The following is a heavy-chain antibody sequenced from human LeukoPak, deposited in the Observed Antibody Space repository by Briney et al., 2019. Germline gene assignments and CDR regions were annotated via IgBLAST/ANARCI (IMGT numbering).Heavy chain of an antibody. CDR2: INHSGST. J-gene: IGHJ4*02. Sequence: PSETLSLTCAVYGGSFSGYYWSWIRQPPGKGLEWIGEINHSGSTNYNPSLKSRVTISVDTSKNQFSLKLSSVTAADTAVYYCARARLRYFDWFDYWGQGTLVTVSS. CDR3: ARARLRYFDWFDY. D-gene: IGHD3-9*01. V-gene: IGHV4-34*01. CDR1: GGSFSGYY.